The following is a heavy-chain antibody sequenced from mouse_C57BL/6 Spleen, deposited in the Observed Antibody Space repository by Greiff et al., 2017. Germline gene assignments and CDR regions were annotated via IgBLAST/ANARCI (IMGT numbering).Heavy chain of an antibody. CDR3: ARSIYYGLSFAY. J-gene: IGHJ3*01. Sequence: VPLPQSGPELVKPGASVKMFCKASGSTFTSYVMPLVKPKPGPGLELIGYIYPYNDGTKYNEKFKGKATLTSDKSSSTAYMELSSLTSEDSAVYYCARSIYYGLSFAYWGQGTLVTVSA. CDR2: IYPYNDGT. CDR1: GSTFTSYV. D-gene: IGHD2-1*01. V-gene: IGHV1-14*01.